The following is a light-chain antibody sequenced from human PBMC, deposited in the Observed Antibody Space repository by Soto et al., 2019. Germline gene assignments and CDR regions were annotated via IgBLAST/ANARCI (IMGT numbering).Light chain of an antibody. CDR1: SSDVGSYNR. CDR2: EVS. J-gene: IGLJ1*01. V-gene: IGLV2-18*02. CDR3: SSYTSSSTLYV. Sequence: QSVLTHPPSVSGSPGQSVTISCTGTSSDVGSYNRVSWYQQPPGTAPKLMIYEVSNRPSGVPDRFSGSKSGNTASLTISGLQAEDEANYYCSSYTSSSTLYVFGTGTKVTVL.